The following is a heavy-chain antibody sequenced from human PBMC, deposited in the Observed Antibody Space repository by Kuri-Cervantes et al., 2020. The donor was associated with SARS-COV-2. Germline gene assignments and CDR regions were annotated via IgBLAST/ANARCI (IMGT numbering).Heavy chain of an antibody. CDR2: ISGSGGST. V-gene: IGHV3-23*01. Sequence: GGSLRLSCAASGFTFSSYAMSWVRQAPGKGLEWVSAISGSGGSTYYADSVKGRFTISRDNSKNTLYLQMNSLRAEDTAVYYCARDLRPKAAAGTRNAFDIWGQGTMVTVSS. J-gene: IGHJ3*02. CDR1: GFTFSSYA. CDR3: ARDLRPKAAAGTRNAFDI. D-gene: IGHD6-13*01.